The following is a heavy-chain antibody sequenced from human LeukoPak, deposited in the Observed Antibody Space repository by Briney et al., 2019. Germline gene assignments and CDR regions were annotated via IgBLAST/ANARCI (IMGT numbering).Heavy chain of an antibody. Sequence: GGSLRLSCAASGFTFSSYAMSWVRQAPGKGLEWVAVIAYDGNNTYYGDSVKGRFTISRDNSKNTLYLQMNSLRAEDTAVYYCAKPGSSSGWDWFDPWGQGTLVTVSS. V-gene: IGHV3-30*18. CDR2: IAYDGNNT. CDR3: AKPGSSSGWDWFDP. J-gene: IGHJ5*02. D-gene: IGHD6-19*01. CDR1: GFTFSSYA.